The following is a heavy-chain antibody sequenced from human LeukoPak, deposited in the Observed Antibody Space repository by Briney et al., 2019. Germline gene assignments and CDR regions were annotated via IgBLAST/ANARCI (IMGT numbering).Heavy chain of an antibody. CDR2: IFYSGST. D-gene: IGHD3-22*01. CDR3: ARRRHYDSSGYRDSDAFDI. J-gene: IGHJ3*02. CDR1: GGSISTSNYY. Sequence: SETLSLTCTVSGGSISTSNYYWGWIRQPPGKGLEWIGNIFYSGSTYYSPSLKSRVTISLDTSRNQFSLKLTSVTAADTAVYYCARRRHYDSSGYRDSDAFDIWGQGTMVTVSS. V-gene: IGHV4-39*07.